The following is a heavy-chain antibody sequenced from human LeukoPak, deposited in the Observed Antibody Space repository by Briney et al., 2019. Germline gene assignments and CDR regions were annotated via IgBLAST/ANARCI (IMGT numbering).Heavy chain of an antibody. CDR2: ISGRGNYV. CDR3: ARSGIGATEIDY. CDR1: GFTFSHYF. V-gene: IGHV3-11*06. D-gene: IGHD6-13*01. J-gene: IGHJ4*02. Sequence: GGSLRLSCAASGFTFSHYFMSWVRQAPGKGLEWLSYISGRGNYVDYAESLKGRITISRDNAKNSLYLQMNSLRAEDTAVYYCARSGIGATEIDYWGQGTLVTVSS.